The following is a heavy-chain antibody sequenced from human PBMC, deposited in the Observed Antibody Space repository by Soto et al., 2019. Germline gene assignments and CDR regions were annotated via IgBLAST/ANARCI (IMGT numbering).Heavy chain of an antibody. Sequence: KPSETLSLTCAVYVGFLSESYWTWSRQPPGKGLEWIGEINHVGGTNYNPSLKSRVTMSVDTSQNQFSLRLISVTAADTAMYFCVRIRYQLPSSVLWLDPWGQGTPVTVSS. V-gene: IGHV4-34*01. CDR1: VGFLSESY. D-gene: IGHD3-16*01. CDR2: INHVGGT. CDR3: VRIRYQLPSSVLWLDP. J-gene: IGHJ5*02.